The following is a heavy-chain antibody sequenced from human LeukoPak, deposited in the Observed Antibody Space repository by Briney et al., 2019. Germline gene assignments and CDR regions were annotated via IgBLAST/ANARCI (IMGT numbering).Heavy chain of an antibody. CDR1: GGSISSSSHY. J-gene: IGHJ4*02. CDR2: IYYSGST. CDR3: ARDLRGIAAAGTSDY. Sequence: SETLSLTCTVSGGSISSSSHYWGWIRQPPGKGLEWIGSIYYSGSTYYNPSLKSRVTISVDTSKNQFSLKLSSVTAADTAVYYCARDLRGIAAAGTSDYWGQGTLVTVSS. V-gene: IGHV4-39*07. D-gene: IGHD6-13*01.